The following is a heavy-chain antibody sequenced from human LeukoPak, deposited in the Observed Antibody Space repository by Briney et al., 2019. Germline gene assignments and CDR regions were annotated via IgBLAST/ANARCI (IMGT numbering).Heavy chain of an antibody. CDR2: IYYSGST. J-gene: IGHJ4*02. D-gene: IGHD3-9*01. CDR1: GGSISSSRYY. Sequence: AETLSPTCTVSGGSISSSRYYWSWIRQPPGKGLEWIGYIYYSGSTNYNPSLKSRVTISVDTTKNQFSLKLSSVTAADTAVYYCASDTGILTGVDYWGQGTLVTVSS. V-gene: IGHV4-61*01. CDR3: ASDTGILTGVDY.